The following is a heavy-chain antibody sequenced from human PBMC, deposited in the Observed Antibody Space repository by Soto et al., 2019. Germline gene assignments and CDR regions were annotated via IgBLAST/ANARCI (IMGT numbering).Heavy chain of an antibody. Sequence: SETLSLTCTVSGGSISSVDYYWSWIRQPPGKGLEWIGSIYYSGSTYYNPSLKSRVTISVDTSKNQFSLKLSSVTAAGTAVYYCARGYCSSTTCYIWDNWFDPWGQGTLVTVSS. CDR2: IYYSGST. J-gene: IGHJ5*02. V-gene: IGHV4-39*07. CDR3: ARGYCSSTTCYIWDNWFDP. CDR1: GGSISSVDYY. D-gene: IGHD2-2*02.